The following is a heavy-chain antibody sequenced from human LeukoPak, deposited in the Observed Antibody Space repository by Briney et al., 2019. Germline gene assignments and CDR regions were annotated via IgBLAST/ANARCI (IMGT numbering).Heavy chain of an antibody. CDR3: ARGIGGPYYYDSSGYHPGAD. V-gene: IGHV4-4*02. CDR2: IYHSGST. CDR1: GGSISSSNW. J-gene: IGHJ4*02. Sequence: PSETLSLTCAVSGGSISSSNWWSWVRQPPGKGLEWIGEIYHSGSTNYNPSLKSRVTISVDKSKNQFSLKLSSVTAADTAVYYCARGIGGPYYYDSSGYHPGADWGQGTLVTVSS. D-gene: IGHD3-22*01.